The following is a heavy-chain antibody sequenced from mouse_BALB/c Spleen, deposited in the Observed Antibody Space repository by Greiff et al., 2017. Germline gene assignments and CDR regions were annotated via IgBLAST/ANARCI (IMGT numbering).Heavy chain of an antibody. D-gene: IGHD1-1*01. CDR2: IWGDGST. J-gene: IGHJ4*01. CDR3: AKQEVYYYGSSPDYYAMDY. V-gene: IGHV2-3*01. CDR1: GFSLTSYG. Sequence: VQLQQSGPGLVAPSQSLSITCTVSGFSLTSYGVSWVRQPPGKGLEWLGVIWGDGSTNYHSALISRLSISKDNSKSQVFLKLNSLQTDDTATYYCAKQEVYYYGSSPDYYAMDYWGQGTSVTVSS.